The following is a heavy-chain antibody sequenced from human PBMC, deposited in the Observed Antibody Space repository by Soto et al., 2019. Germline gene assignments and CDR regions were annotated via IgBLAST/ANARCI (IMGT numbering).Heavy chain of an antibody. Sequence: GASVKVSCKASGYTFTNYAISWVRQAPGQGLEWMGWISAYNGKTNYAQKVQGRVTMTTDTSTSTAYMELRSLRSDDTAVYFCARDWGDIVLVPPAIPEPYFDYWGQGTLVTVSS. D-gene: IGHD2-2*01. J-gene: IGHJ4*02. CDR1: GYTFTNYA. CDR3: ARDWGDIVLVPPAIPEPYFDY. CDR2: ISAYNGKT. V-gene: IGHV1-18*01.